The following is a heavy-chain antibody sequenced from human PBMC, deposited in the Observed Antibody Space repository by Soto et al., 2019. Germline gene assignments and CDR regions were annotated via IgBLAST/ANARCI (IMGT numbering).Heavy chain of an antibody. J-gene: IGHJ3*02. Sequence: QLHLVQSGAVVKKPGASVTVSCSASGYPVTAYYMHWVRQAPGRGLEWMGGINPATGAAKYTQTFQGRVNMTRDTSTSTGFMELGGLTSGDPAGFYWARGGGVGVAGSAAFDMWGQGTLVTVSS. CDR1: GYPVTAYY. D-gene: IGHD3-3*01. V-gene: IGHV1-2*02. CDR2: INPATGAA. CDR3: ARGGGVGVAGSAAFDM.